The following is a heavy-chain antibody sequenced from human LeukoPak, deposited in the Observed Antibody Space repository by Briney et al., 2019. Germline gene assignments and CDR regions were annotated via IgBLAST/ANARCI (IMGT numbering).Heavy chain of an antibody. J-gene: IGHJ4*02. V-gene: IGHV4-4*07. D-gene: IGHD6-13*01. Sequence: SETLSLTCTVSGGSISSYYWSWIRQPAGKGLEWIGRIYTSGSTNYNPSLKSQVTMSVDTSKNQFSLKLSSVTAADTAVYYCARDPGVAAAAGRFDYWGQGTLVTVSS. CDR1: GGSISSYY. CDR2: IYTSGST. CDR3: ARDPGVAAAAGRFDY.